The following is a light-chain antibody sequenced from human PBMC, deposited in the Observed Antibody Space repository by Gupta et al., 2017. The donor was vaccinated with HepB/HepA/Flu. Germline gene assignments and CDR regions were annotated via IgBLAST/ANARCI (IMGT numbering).Light chain of an antibody. V-gene: IGKV3-20*01. CDR2: GAS. CDR1: QSVSSSY. CDR3: QQEGTSPLT. Sequence: EIVLTQSPGTLSLSPGERATLSCRASQSVSSSYLAWYQQKPGQAPRLLIYGASSRATGIPDRFSGRGSGTALTLTISRLEPEDFAVYYCQQEGTSPLTFGQGTRLEIK. J-gene: IGKJ5*01.